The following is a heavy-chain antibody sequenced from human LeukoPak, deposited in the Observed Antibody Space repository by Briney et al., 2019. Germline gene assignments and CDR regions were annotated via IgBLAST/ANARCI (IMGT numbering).Heavy chain of an antibody. Sequence: GASVKVSCKASGYTFTNYDINWVRRATGQGLEWMGWMNPNSGNTGYAQKFQGRVTMTRSTSISTAYMELSSLTSEDTAVYYCARVSLGYCSGGTCYFQGHWGQGTLVTVSS. CDR3: ARVSLGYCSGGTCYFQGH. V-gene: IGHV1-8*01. D-gene: IGHD2-15*01. CDR2: MNPNSGNT. CDR1: GYTFTNYD. J-gene: IGHJ4*02.